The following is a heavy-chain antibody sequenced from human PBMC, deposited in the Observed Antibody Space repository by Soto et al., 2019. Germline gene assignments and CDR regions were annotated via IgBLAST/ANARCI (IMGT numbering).Heavy chain of an antibody. Sequence: EVQLVESGGGLVQPGGSLRVSCAASGFTFSSFEMNWVRQAPGKGLEWVSYISSNGRTIYYADSVKGRFTISRDNAKNSLYLQMNSLRAEDTAVYYCARLIRDFDYWGQGTQVTVSS. V-gene: IGHV3-48*03. CDR2: ISSNGRTI. J-gene: IGHJ4*02. CDR3: ARLIRDFDY. CDR1: GFTFSSFE. D-gene: IGHD2-8*01.